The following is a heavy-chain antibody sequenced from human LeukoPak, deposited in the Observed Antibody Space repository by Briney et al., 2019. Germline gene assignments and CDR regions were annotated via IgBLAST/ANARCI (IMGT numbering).Heavy chain of an antibody. V-gene: IGHV4-34*01. D-gene: IGHD3-3*01. J-gene: IGHJ5*02. CDR3: ASARDFGVVIGLDR. Sequence: TSETLSLTCAVYGGSFSGYYWSWIRHPPGKGLEWVGKINHSGRNNYNPSLKSRVTISVDTSKNQSSLKLSSVTAADTAVYYCASARDFGVVIGLDRWGQGTLVTVSS. CDR2: INHSGRN. CDR1: GGSFSGYY.